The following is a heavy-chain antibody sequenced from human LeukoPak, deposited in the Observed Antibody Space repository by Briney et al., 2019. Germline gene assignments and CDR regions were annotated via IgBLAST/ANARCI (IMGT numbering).Heavy chain of an antibody. Sequence: ASLKLSCKASGYTFTSYYMHWVRQAPGQGLEWMGIINPSGGSTSYAQKFQGRVTMTRDTSTSTVYMELSSLRSEDTAVYYCARDYYDSSGYPRSYNWFDPWGQGTLVTVSS. J-gene: IGHJ5*02. CDR3: ARDYYDSSGYPRSYNWFDP. CDR2: INPSGGST. V-gene: IGHV1-46*01. CDR1: GYTFTSYY. D-gene: IGHD3-22*01.